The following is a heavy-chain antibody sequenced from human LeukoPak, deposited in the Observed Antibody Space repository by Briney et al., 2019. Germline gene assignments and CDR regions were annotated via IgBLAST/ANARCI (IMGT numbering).Heavy chain of an antibody. J-gene: IGHJ4*02. CDR2: IYYSGST. V-gene: IGHV4-31*03. CDR1: GCSISSGGYY. Sequence: SQTLSLTCTVSGCSISSGGYYWSWIRQHPGKGLEWIGYIYYSGSTYYNPSLKSRVTISVDTSKNQFSLKLSSVTAADTAVYYCARELGYCSSTSCLTTYFDYWGQGTLVTVSS. CDR3: ARELGYCSSTSCLTTYFDY. D-gene: IGHD2-2*01.